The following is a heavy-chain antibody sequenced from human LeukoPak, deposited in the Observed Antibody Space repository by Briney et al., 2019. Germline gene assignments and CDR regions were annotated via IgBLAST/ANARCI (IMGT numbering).Heavy chain of an antibody. CDR2: IWSDGSRK. V-gene: IGHV3-33*06. Sequence: PGGSLRLSCAASGSILSNYGFHWVRKAPGKGREWVALIWSDGSRKYYQDSVKGRFTISRDDSKNTLFLQMNSLRAEDTAVYYCAKDPRFSYCSSTTCAYAFDIWGQGTMVTVSS. CDR1: GSILSNYG. J-gene: IGHJ3*02. D-gene: IGHD2-2*01. CDR3: AKDPRFSYCSSTTCAYAFDI.